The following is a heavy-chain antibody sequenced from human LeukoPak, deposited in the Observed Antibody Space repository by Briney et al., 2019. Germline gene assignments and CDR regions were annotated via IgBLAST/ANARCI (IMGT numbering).Heavy chain of an antibody. CDR3: AKGRVTMIVVVIPYAFDI. V-gene: IGHV3-23*01. CDR1: GFTFSSYA. Sequence: GGSLRLSCAASGFTFSSYAMSWVRQAPGKGLEWVSAISGSGGSTYYADSVKGRFTISRDNSKNTLYLQMNSLRAEDTAVYYCAKGRVTMIVVVIPYAFDIWGQGTMVTVSS. CDR2: ISGSGGST. D-gene: IGHD3-22*01. J-gene: IGHJ3*02.